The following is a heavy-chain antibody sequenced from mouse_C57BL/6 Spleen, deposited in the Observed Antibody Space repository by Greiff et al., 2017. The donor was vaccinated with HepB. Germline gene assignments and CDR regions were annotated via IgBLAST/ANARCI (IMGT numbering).Heavy chain of an antibody. CDR1: GYTFTDYY. D-gene: IGHD2-5*01. Sequence: QVHVKQSGAELVRPGASVKLSCKASGYTFTDYYINWVKQRPGQGLEWIARIYPGSGNTYYNEKFKGKATLTAEKSSSTAYMQLSSLTSEDSAVYFCARDYYSNYVSGWYFDVWGTRTTVTVSS. J-gene: IGHJ1*03. CDR3: ARDYYSNYVSGWYFDV. CDR2: IYPGSGNT. V-gene: IGHV1-76*01.